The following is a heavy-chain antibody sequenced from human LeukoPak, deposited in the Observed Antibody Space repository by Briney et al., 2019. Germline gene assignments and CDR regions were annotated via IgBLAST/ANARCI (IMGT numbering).Heavy chain of an antibody. J-gene: IGHJ4*02. CDR1: GYTFTGYY. Sequence: ASVKVSCKASGYTFTGYYMHWVRQAPGQGLEWMGWISAYNGNTNYAQKLQGRATMTTDTSTSTAYMELRSLRSDDTAVYYCARLVCDSSSCLLGDYWGQGTLVAVSS. D-gene: IGHD6-13*01. CDR3: ARLVCDSSSCLLGDY. CDR2: ISAYNGNT. V-gene: IGHV1-18*04.